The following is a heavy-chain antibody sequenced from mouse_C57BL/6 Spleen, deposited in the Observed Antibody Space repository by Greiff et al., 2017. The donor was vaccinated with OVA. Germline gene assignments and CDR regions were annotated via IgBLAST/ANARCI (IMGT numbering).Heavy chain of an antibody. CDR3: ARRFITTIVGYFDV. Sequence: EVKVEESGGGLVKPGGSLKLSCAASGFTFSDYGIHWVRQAPEKGLEWVAYISSGSTTIYYADTVKGRFTISRDNAKNTLFLQMTRLRSEDTAMYYCARRFITTIVGYFDVWGTGTTVTVSS. J-gene: IGHJ1*03. D-gene: IGHD1-1*01. CDR1: GFTFSDYG. V-gene: IGHV5-17*01. CDR2: ISSGSTTI.